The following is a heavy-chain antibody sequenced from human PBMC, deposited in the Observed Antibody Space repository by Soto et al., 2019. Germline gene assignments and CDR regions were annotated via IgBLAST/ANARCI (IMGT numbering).Heavy chain of an antibody. CDR3: ARDMSGYPDTFDY. Sequence: GGSLRLSCAASGFTFSSYGMHWVRQAPGKGLEWVAVIWYDGSNKYYADSVKGRFTISRDNSKNTLYLQMNSLRAEDTAVYYCARDMSGYPDTFDYWGQGTLVTVSS. CDR1: GFTFSSYG. V-gene: IGHV3-33*01. CDR2: IWYDGSNK. D-gene: IGHD5-12*01. J-gene: IGHJ4*02.